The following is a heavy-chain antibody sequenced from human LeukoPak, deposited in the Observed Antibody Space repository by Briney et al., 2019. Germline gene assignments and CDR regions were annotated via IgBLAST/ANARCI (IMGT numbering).Heavy chain of an antibody. Sequence: GASVKGSCTASGYSFSDYAIQWVRQAPGQRLEWMGWINAGNGKTKYSQNFQGRGTITRDRSASTAYMELSSLRSEDTSIYYCARGRWTATETTYYLDYWGQGTLVTVSS. J-gene: IGHJ4*02. CDR3: ARGRWTATETTYYLDY. D-gene: IGHD4-17*01. CDR1: GYSFSDYA. V-gene: IGHV1-3*01. CDR2: INAGNGKT.